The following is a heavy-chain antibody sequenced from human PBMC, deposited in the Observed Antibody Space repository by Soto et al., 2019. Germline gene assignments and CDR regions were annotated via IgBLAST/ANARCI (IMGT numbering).Heavy chain of an antibody. J-gene: IGHJ6*02. CDR2: IIPILGIA. V-gene: IGHV1-69*02. D-gene: IGHD3-22*01. Sequence: SVKVSCKASGGTFSSYTISWVRQAPGQGLEWMGRIIPILGIANYAQKFQGRVTITADKSTSTAYMELSSLRSEDTAVYYCARGDYYDSSGREYGMDVWGQGTTVTVSS. CDR3: ARGDYYDSSGREYGMDV. CDR1: GGTFSSYT.